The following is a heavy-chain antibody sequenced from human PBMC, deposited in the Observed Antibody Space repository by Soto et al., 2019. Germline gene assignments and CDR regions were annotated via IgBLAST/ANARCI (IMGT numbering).Heavy chain of an antibody. CDR1: GGSISSYY. Sequence: SETLSLTCTVSGGSISSYYWSWIRQPPGKGLEWIGYIYYSGSTNYNPSLKSRVTISVDTSKNQFSLKLSSVTAADTAVYYCAREGAGYCTDGVCYSYDYWGQGTPVTVSS. CDR2: IYYSGST. CDR3: AREGAGYCTDGVCYSYDY. V-gene: IGHV4-59*01. J-gene: IGHJ4*02. D-gene: IGHD2-8*01.